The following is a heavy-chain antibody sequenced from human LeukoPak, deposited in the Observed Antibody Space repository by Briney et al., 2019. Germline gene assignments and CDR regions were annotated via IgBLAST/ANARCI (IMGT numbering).Heavy chain of an antibody. CDR3: AKAYSSRPHSSGWN. V-gene: IGHV3-9*01. CDR2: ISWNSGSI. J-gene: IGHJ4*02. D-gene: IGHD6-19*01. CDR1: GFTFSSYA. Sequence: GGSLRLSCAPSGFTFSSYAMSWVRQAPGKGLEWVSGISWNSGSIGYADSVKGRFTISRDNAKNSLYLQMNSLRAEDTALYYCAKAYSSRPHSSGWNWGQGTLVTVSS.